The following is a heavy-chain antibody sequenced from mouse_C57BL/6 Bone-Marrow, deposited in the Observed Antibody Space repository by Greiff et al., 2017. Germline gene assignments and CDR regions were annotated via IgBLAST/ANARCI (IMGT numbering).Heavy chain of an antibody. CDR3: ARGDDYPFDY. J-gene: IGHJ2*01. V-gene: IGHV1-81*01. D-gene: IGHD2-4*01. CDR1: GYTFTSYG. CDR2: IYPRSGNT. Sequence: VQLQQSGAELARPGASVKLSCKASGYTFTSYGIRWVKQRPGQGLEWIGEIYPRSGNTYYNEKFKGKATLTADKSSSTAYMELRSLTSEDSAVYFCARGDDYPFDYWGQGTTLTVSS.